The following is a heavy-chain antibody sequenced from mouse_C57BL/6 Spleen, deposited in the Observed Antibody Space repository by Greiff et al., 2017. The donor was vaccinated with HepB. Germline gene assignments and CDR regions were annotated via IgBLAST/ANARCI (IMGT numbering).Heavy chain of an antibody. Sequence: EVMLVESGGGLVQPGGSLSLSCAASGFTFTDYYMSWVRQPPGKALEWLGFIRNNANGYTTEYSASVMGRFTISRDNSQSILYLQMNALRAEDSATYYCASHYYYGSSYWYFDVWGTGTTVTVAS. J-gene: IGHJ1*03. CDR1: GFTFTDYY. D-gene: IGHD1-1*01. CDR3: ASHYYYGSSYWYFDV. V-gene: IGHV7-3*01. CDR2: IRNNANGYTT.